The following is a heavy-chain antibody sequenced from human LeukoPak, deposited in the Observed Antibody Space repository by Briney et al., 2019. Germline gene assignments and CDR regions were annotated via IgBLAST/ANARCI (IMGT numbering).Heavy chain of an antibody. CDR3: ARDLGYSYDDYYYYYYGMDV. D-gene: IGHD5-18*01. V-gene: IGHV3-72*01. CDR2: TRNKAKSYTT. J-gene: IGHJ6*02. Sequence: GGSLTLSCAASGFTFSDHYMDWVGQAPGKGLEWVGRTRNKAKSYTTEYAASVKGRFTISRDDSKNSLYLQMNSLKTEDTAVYYCARDLGYSYDDYYYYYYGMDVWGQGTTVTVSS. CDR1: GFTFSDHY.